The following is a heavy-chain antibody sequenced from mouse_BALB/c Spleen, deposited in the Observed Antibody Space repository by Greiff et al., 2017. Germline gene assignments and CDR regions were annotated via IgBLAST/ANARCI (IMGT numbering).Heavy chain of an antibody. Sequence: VQLKESGPGLVKPSQSLSLTCTVTGYSITSDYAWNWIRQFPGNKLEWMGYISYSGSTSYNPSLKSRISITRDTSKNQFFLQLNSVTTEDTATYYCARSTGTRWYFDVWGAGTTVTVSS. CDR3: ARSTGTRWYFDV. CDR1: GYSITSDYA. J-gene: IGHJ1*01. V-gene: IGHV3-2*02. D-gene: IGHD4-1*02. CDR2: ISYSGST.